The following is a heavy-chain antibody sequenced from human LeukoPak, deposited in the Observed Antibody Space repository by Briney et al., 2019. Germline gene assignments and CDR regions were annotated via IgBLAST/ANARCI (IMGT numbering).Heavy chain of an antibody. Sequence: GGSLRLSCVPSVFTFTSYAMNWVRQAPGRGREGGSVISGSGGGTFYTDAVRGRFTISRDNSKNMLYLQMNSLRAEDTAVHYCAKGIGATGIGDAFDIWGQGPMVTVSS. V-gene: IGHV3-23*01. CDR1: VFTFTSYA. CDR3: AKGIGATGIGDAFDI. D-gene: IGHD1-1*01. J-gene: IGHJ3*02. CDR2: ISGSGGGT.